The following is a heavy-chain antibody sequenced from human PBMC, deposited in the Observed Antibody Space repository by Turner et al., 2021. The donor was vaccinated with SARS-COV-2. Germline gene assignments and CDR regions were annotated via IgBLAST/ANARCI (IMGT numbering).Heavy chain of an antibody. V-gene: IGHV2-26*01. Sequence: QVTLKESGPVLVIPTETLTLTCTVSVFSLSNAKMGVRWIRQPPGKALEWLAHIFSNDEKSYSTALKSRLTISKDTSKSQVVLTMTNMDPVDTATYYCARIMWWELAYGMDVWGQGTTVTVSS. D-gene: IGHD1-26*01. CDR2: IFSNDEK. CDR1: VFSLSNAKMG. CDR3: ARIMWWELAYGMDV. J-gene: IGHJ6*02.